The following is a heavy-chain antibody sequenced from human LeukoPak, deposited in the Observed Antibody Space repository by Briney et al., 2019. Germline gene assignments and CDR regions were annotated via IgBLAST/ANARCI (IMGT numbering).Heavy chain of an antibody. CDR3: AKQRLPRGGDFDY. CDR1: GFTFSSYA. Sequence: GGSLRLSCAASGFTFSSYAMSWVRQAPGKGLEWVSAISGSGGSTYYADSVKGPFTISRDNSKNPLYLQMNSLRAEDTAVYYCAKQRLPRGGDFDYWGQGTLVTVSS. CDR2: ISGSGGST. V-gene: IGHV3-23*01. D-gene: IGHD3-10*01. J-gene: IGHJ4*02.